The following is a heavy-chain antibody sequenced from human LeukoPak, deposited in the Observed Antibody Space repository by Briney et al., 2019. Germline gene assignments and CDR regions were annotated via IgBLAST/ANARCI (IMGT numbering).Heavy chain of an antibody. J-gene: IGHJ6*03. CDR3: ARVAAAHYYYYYYMDV. Sequence: GGALRLSCAASGFTFRSYWMSWVRQAPGKGLEWVSYISSSGSTIYYADSVKGRFTISRDNAKNSLYLQMNSLRAEDTAVYYCARVAAAHYYYYYYMDVWGKGTTVTVSS. V-gene: IGHV3-48*04. D-gene: IGHD6-13*01. CDR2: ISSSGSTI. CDR1: GFTFRSYW.